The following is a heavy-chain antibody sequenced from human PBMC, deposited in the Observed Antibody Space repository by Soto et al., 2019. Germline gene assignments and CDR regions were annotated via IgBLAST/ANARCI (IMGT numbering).Heavy chain of an antibody. CDR1: GRSFSGYQ. V-gene: IGHV4-34*01. CDR2: INHSGGT. CDR3: ARGWRAAFDH. D-gene: IGHD6-25*01. Sequence: QVQLQQWGAGLLKPSETLSLTRAVNGRSFSGYQWTWFRQPPGKGLEWIGEINHSGGTNYNASLESRVTISLDTSKNQFSLSLASVTAADTAVYYCARGWRAAFDHWGQGTLVTVS. J-gene: IGHJ4*02.